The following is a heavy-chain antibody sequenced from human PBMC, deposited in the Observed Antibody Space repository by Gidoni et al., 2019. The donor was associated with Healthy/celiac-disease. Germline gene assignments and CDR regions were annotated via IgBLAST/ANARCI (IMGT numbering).Heavy chain of an antibody. J-gene: IGHJ4*02. CDR1: GGSISSSSYY. D-gene: IGHD2-8*02. CDR2: IYSSGST. CDR3: ASQRIVLVVYAMDY. Sequence: QLQLQESGPGLVKPSETLSLTCTVSGGSISSSSYYWGWIRQPPGKGLEWIGSIYSSGSTYYNPSLKRRVTISVDTSKNQFSLKLSSVTAADTAVYYCASQRIVLVVYAMDYWGQGTLVTVSS. V-gene: IGHV4-39*01.